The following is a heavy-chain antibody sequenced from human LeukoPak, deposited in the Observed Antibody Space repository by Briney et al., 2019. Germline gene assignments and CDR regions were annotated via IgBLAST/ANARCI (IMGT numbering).Heavy chain of an antibody. Sequence: ASVTVSCKASGYTFTNYYMHWVRQTPGQGLEWMAIMNPGGGSTTYAQKLQGRATMTRDTSADTSTTTVYMELNSLRAEDTAVYYCAKDGTNDYGDYFDYWGQGTLVTVSS. D-gene: IGHD4-17*01. CDR1: GYTFTNYY. CDR3: AKDGTNDYGDYFDY. CDR2: MNPGGGST. V-gene: IGHV1-46*01. J-gene: IGHJ4*02.